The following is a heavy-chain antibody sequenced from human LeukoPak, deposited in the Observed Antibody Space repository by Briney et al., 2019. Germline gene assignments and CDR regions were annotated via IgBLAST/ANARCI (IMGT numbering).Heavy chain of an antibody. J-gene: IGHJ5*02. V-gene: IGHV3-7*01. CDR1: GFTFSNYW. CDR3: ANGGTYSSGP. D-gene: IGHD3-22*01. CDR2: IDGDGSEK. Sequence: GSLRLSCAVSGFTFSNYWMSWVRQAPGKGLEWVANIDGDGSEKYYVDSVKGRFTISRDNAKNSLYLQMNSLRAEDTAVYYCANGGTYSSGPWGQGTLVTVSS.